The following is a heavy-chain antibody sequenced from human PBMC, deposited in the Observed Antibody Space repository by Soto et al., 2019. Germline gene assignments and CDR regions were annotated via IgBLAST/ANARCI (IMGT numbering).Heavy chain of an antibody. J-gene: IGHJ6*02. CDR2: ISAYNGNT. CDR1: GYTFTSYG. Sequence: ASVKVSCKASGYTFTSYGISWVRQAPGQGLEWMGWISAYNGNTNYAQKLQGRVTMTTDTSTSTAYMELRSLRSDDTAVYYCARDRARGFTAYYDFWSGYSSYYYYGMAVWGQGTTVTVSS. D-gene: IGHD3-3*01. V-gene: IGHV1-18*01. CDR3: ARDRARGFTAYYDFWSGYSSYYYYGMAV.